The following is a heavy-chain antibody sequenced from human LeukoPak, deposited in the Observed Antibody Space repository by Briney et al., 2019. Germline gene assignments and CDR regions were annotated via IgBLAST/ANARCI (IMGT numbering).Heavy chain of an antibody. CDR2: IYDSGST. J-gene: IGHJ6*02. CDR3: ARHXYGSGSSPMDV. Sequence: SETLSLTCTVSGGSISSYYWSWIRQPPGKGLEWIGYIYDSGSTNYNPSLKSRVTISLDTSKKQFSLKLTSVTATDTAVFYCARHXYGSGSSPMDVWGQGTTVTVSS. V-gene: IGHV4-59*08. CDR1: GGSISSYY. D-gene: IGHD3-10*01.